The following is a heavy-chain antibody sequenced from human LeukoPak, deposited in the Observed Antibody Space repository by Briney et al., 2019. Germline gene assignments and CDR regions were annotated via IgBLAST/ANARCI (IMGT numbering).Heavy chain of an antibody. CDR3: ARARSFYGSGSYRPYYYGMDV. CDR2: IYHSGST. V-gene: IGHV4-30-2*01. Sequence: SETLSLTCAVSGGSISSGGYSWSWIRQPPGKGLEWIGYIYHSGSTNYNPSLKSRVTISVDTSKNQFSLKLSSVTAADTAVYYCARARSFYGSGSYRPYYYGMDVWGQGTTVTVSS. D-gene: IGHD3-10*01. J-gene: IGHJ6*02. CDR1: GGSISSGGYS.